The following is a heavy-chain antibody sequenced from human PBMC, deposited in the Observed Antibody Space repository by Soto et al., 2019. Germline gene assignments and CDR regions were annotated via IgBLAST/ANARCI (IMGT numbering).Heavy chain of an antibody. V-gene: IGHV4-30-4*01. CDR1: GGSISSGDYY. CDR2: IYYSGST. CDR3: ARARSPLLLNYYYYYGMDV. Sequence: PSETLSLTCTVSGGSISSGDYYWSWIRQPPGKGLEWIGYIYYSGSTYYNPSLKSRVTISVDTSKNQFSLKLSSVTAADTAVYYCARARSPLLLNYYYYYGMDVWGQGTTVTVSS. D-gene: IGHD2-15*01. J-gene: IGHJ6*02.